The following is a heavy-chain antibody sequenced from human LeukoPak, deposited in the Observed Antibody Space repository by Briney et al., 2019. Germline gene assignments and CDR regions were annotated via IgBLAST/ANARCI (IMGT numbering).Heavy chain of an antibody. CDR3: AKGRSGPDY. D-gene: IGHD2-15*01. Sequence: GGSLRLSCAASGFTFSSYGMHWVRQAPGKGLEWVAVISYDGSNKYYADSVKGRFTISRDNSKNTLYLQMNSLRAEDTAVYYCAKGRSGPDYWGQGTLVTVSS. J-gene: IGHJ4*02. CDR2: ISYDGSNK. V-gene: IGHV3-30*18. CDR1: GFTFSSYG.